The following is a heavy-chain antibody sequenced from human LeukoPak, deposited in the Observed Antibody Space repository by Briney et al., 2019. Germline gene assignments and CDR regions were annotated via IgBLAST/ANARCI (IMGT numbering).Heavy chain of an antibody. Sequence: GGSLRLSCAASGFILSSYAIHWVRQAPGKGLEWVAFIRYDGSNKYYADSVKGRFTISRDNSKNTLYVQMNSLRAEDTAVYYCAKDLQLWSYIFDYWGQGTLVTVSS. J-gene: IGHJ4*02. D-gene: IGHD5-18*01. CDR3: AKDLQLWSYIFDY. CDR2: IRYDGSNK. V-gene: IGHV3-30*02. CDR1: GFILSSYA.